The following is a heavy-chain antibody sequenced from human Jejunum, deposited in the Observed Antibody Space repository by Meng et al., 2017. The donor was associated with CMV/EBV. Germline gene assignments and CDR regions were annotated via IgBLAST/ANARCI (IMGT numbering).Heavy chain of an antibody. CDR1: CGSFSGYY. CDR2: INHSGIT. V-gene: IGHV4-34*01. D-gene: IGHD4-17*01. CDR3: ARGFVKYTVTRVGNWFDP. J-gene: IGHJ5*02. Sequence: QVLSQPWRARLLTPSLTLSLTLAVKCGSFSGYYWSWHRQPPGKGMDWIGEINHSGITNYNPSLKRRVTISVDTSKNQFSLKLSSVTAADTAVYYCARGFVKYTVTRVGNWFDPWGQGTLVTVSS.